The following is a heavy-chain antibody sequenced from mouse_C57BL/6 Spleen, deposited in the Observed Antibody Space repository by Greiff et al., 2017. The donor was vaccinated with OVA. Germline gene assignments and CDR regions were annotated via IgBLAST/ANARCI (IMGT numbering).Heavy chain of an antibody. CDR3: VYKGDYGSSYWYFDV. CDR1: GFNIKDDY. CDR2: IDPENGDT. D-gene: IGHD1-1*01. Sequence: VQLKQSGAELVRPGASVKLSCTASGFNIKDDYMHWVKQRPEQGLEWIGWIDPENGDTEYASKFQGKATITADTSSNTAYLQLSSLTSEDTAVYYCVYKGDYGSSYWYFDVWGTGTTVTVSS. J-gene: IGHJ1*03. V-gene: IGHV14-4*01.